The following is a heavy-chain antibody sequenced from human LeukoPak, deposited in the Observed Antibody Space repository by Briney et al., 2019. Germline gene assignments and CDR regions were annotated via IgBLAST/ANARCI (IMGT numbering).Heavy chain of an antibody. CDR2: ISSSGSTI. Sequence: PGGSLRLSCAASGFTLSSYEMNGVRQAPGKGLEWVSYISSSGSTIYYADSVKGRFAISRDNAKNSLYLQMNSLRAEDTAVYYCAELGITMIGGVWGKGTTVTISS. CDR3: AELGITMIGGV. J-gene: IGHJ6*04. D-gene: IGHD3-10*02. CDR1: GFTLSSYE. V-gene: IGHV3-48*03.